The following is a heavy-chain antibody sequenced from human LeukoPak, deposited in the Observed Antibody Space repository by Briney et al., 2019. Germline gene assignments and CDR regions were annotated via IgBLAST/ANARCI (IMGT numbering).Heavy chain of an antibody. CDR1: GGSITIGTW. Sequence: SETLSLTCAVSGGSITIGTWWTWVRQPPGQGLEWIGEVYYSGSPNYNSSLKSRVTISLDKTKNQFILNLTSVTAADTAVYYCARGPRKWGQGTMVTVSS. V-gene: IGHV4-4*02. CDR3: ARGPRK. J-gene: IGHJ3*01. CDR2: VYYSGSP.